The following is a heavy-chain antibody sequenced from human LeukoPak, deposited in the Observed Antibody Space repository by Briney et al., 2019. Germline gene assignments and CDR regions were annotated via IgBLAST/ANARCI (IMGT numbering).Heavy chain of an antibody. D-gene: IGHD3-10*01. CDR2: NSGST. Sequence: PSETLSLTCTVSGGSISSKTYYWGWIRQPPGKGLEWIGSNSGSTYYNPSLKSRVTISVDTSKNQFSVKLSSVTAADTAVYYCARLRYYGSGSYPMTGNWFDPWGQGTLVTVSS. CDR3: ARLRYYGSGSYPMTGNWFDP. V-gene: IGHV4-39*01. CDR1: GGSISSKTYY. J-gene: IGHJ5*02.